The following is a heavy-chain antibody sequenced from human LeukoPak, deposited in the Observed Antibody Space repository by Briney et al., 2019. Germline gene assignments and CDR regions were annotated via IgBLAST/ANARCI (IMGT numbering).Heavy chain of an antibody. CDR3: ARERYYYDSSGQHFDY. CDR1: GGSISSYY. CDR2: IYYSGIT. J-gene: IGHJ4*02. D-gene: IGHD3-22*01. V-gene: IGHV4-59*12. Sequence: SETLSLTCTVSGGSISSYYWNWIRQPPGKGLEWIGYIYYSGITNYNPSLKSRVTISVDTSKNQFSLKLSSVTAADTAVYYCARERYYYDSSGQHFDYWGRGTLVTVSS.